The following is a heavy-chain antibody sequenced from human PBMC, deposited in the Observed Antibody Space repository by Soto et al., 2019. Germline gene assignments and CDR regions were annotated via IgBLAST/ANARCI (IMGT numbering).Heavy chain of an antibody. J-gene: IGHJ6*02. D-gene: IGHD6-6*01. CDR3: GRQSEYSSSSTPYYAMDV. Sequence: PSETLSLTCNVSGGSISGISYYWGWIRQPPGKGLEWIGNIYYSGNTYYNPSLNSRVTISVDTSKNQFSLKLTSLTAADTAVYYCGRQSEYSSSSTPYYAMDVWGQGTTVTV. CDR2: IYYSGNT. CDR1: GGSISGISYY. V-gene: IGHV4-39*01.